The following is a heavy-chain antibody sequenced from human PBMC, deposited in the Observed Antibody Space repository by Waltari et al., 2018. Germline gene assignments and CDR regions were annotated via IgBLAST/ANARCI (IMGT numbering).Heavy chain of an antibody. CDR1: GCSISSYY. Sequence: QVQLQESGPGLVKPSETLSLTCTVSGCSISSYYWSWIRQPPGKGLEWIGYIYYSGSTNYNPSLKSRVTISVDTSKNQFSLKLSSVTAADTAVYYCARVYEDNWFDPWGQGTLVTVSS. CDR2: IYYSGST. V-gene: IGHV4-59*01. D-gene: IGHD5-12*01. CDR3: ARVYEDNWFDP. J-gene: IGHJ5*02.